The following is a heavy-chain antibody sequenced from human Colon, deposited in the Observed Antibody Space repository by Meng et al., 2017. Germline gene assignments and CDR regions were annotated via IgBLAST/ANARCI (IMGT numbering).Heavy chain of an antibody. CDR2: INHSGST. V-gene: IGHV4-34*01. CDR3: ARGRYSGYLP. Sequence: HVQLQQWGSGLLSPSGTLSLPCAGYGGSFSGYYWSWIRQPPGKGLEWIGEINHSGSTNYNPSLKSRVTISVDTSKNQFSLKLSSVTAADTAVYYCARGRYSGYLPWGQGTLVTVSS. D-gene: IGHD5-12*01. CDR1: GGSFSGYY. J-gene: IGHJ5*02.